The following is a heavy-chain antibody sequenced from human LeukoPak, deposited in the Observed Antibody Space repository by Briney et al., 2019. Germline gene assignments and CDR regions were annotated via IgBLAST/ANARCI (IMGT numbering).Heavy chain of an antibody. D-gene: IGHD3-16*01. V-gene: IGHV1-8*01. CDR2: MNPNSGNT. CDR1: GYTFTSYD. Sequence: GASVKVSCKASGYTFTSYDINWVRQATGQGLEWMGWMNPNSGNTGYAQKFQGRVTMTRNTSISTAYMELSSLKSEDTAVYYCARAKGGRNWFDPWGQGTLVTVSS. J-gene: IGHJ5*02. CDR3: ARAKGGRNWFDP.